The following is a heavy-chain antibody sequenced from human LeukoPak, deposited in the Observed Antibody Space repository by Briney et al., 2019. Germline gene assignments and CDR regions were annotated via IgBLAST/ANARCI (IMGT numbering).Heavy chain of an antibody. V-gene: IGHV3-11*04. CDR2: ISSSGSTI. J-gene: IGHJ6*03. CDR3: ARVGSGWHCYYYYMDV. Sequence: PGGSLRLSCAASGFTFSDYYMSWIRQAPGKGLEWVSYISSSGSTIYYADSVKGRFTISRDNAKNSLCLQMNSLRAEDTAVYYCARVGSGWHCYYYYMDVWGKGTTVTVSS. D-gene: IGHD6-19*01. CDR1: GFTFSDYY.